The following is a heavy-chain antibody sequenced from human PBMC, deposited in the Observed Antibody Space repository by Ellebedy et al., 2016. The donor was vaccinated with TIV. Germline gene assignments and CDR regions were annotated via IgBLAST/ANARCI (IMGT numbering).Heavy chain of an antibody. Sequence: AASVKVSCKASGYTFTSYDITWVRQATGQGLEWMGWMNPNSGNTGYAQKFQGRVTITRNTPISTAYMELSSLRSEDTAVSYSATRYRDDYVWGSYTLVYWGQGTLVTVSS. CDR1: GYTFTSYD. D-gene: IGHD3-16*01. CDR3: ATRYRDDYVWGSYTLVY. J-gene: IGHJ4*02. CDR2: MNPNSGNT. V-gene: IGHV1-8*03.